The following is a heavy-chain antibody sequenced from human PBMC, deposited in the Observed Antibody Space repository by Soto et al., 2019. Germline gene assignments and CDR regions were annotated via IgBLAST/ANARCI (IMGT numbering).Heavy chain of an antibody. D-gene: IGHD4-4*01. Sequence: PSETLSLTCTVSGGSVTSYYWSWIRQPPGKGMEWIGYLYYSGSTSYNPSLKSRVTMSVDMSKNQFSLTLTSVTAADTAVYYCARGTDYTQIRSYHYGLDVWGPGTTVTVSS. CDR2: LYYSGST. CDR1: GGSVTSYY. V-gene: IGHV4-59*02. CDR3: ARGTDYTQIRSYHYGLDV. J-gene: IGHJ6*02.